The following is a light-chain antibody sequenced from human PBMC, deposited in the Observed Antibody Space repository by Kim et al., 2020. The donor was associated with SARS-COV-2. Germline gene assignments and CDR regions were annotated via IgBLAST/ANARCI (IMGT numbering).Light chain of an antibody. J-gene: IGLJ1*01. Sequence: PGQTARITCSGYALPKKYAYWYQQKSGQAPVLVIYEDSKRPAGIPERFSGSSSGTMATLTISGAQVEDEADYYCYSTDSSGNHYVFGTGTKVTVL. CDR1: ALPKKY. CDR2: EDS. V-gene: IGLV3-10*01. CDR3: YSTDSSGNHYV.